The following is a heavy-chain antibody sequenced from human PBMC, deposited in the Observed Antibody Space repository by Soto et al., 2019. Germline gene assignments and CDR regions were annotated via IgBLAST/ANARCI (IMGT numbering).Heavy chain of an antibody. CDR2: ISAYNGNT. D-gene: IGHD3-9*01. V-gene: IGHV1-18*01. Sequence: ASVKVSCKASGYTFTSXGISWVRQAPGQGLEWMGWISAYNGNTNYAQKLQGRVTMTTDTSTSTAYMELRSLRSDDTAVYYCARDRLYDTAPYGMDVGGQGTSVTVSS. CDR1: GYTFTSXG. CDR3: ARDRLYDTAPYGMDV. J-gene: IGHJ6*02.